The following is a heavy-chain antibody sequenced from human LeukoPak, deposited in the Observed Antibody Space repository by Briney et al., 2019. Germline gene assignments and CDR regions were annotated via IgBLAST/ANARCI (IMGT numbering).Heavy chain of an antibody. CDR1: GFTFSDYY. J-gene: IGHJ1*01. D-gene: IGHD3-22*01. V-gene: IGHV3-11*06. CDR3: ARHGLYDSSDYWTFQH. Sequence: GGSLRLSCAASGFTFSDYYMSWIRQAPGKGLEWVSYISSSSNYKNYADSVQGRFSISRDNAKRSLYLQMNGLRAVDTAVYYCARHGLYDSSDYWTFQHWGQGTLVTVSS. CDR2: ISSSSNYK.